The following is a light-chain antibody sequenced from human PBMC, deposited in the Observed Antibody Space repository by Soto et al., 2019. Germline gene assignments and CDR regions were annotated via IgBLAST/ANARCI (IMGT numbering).Light chain of an antibody. CDR2: GSS. CDR3: QQYGSSPPYT. J-gene: IGKJ2*01. CDR1: QSVTNNY. V-gene: IGKV3-20*01. Sequence: EVVLTQSPGTLSLSPGERATLSCRASQSVTNNYFAWYQHKPGQAPRLLIFGSSDRATGIPDRFSGRGSGSDFTLTISKLEPEDFAVYYCQQYGSSPPYTFGQGTKLEIK.